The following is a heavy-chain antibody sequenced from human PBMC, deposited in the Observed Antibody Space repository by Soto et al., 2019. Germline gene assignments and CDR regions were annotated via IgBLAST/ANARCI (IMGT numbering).Heavy chain of an antibody. CDR3: APWFGAFDY. V-gene: IGHV3-30*03. J-gene: IGHJ4*02. CDR2: ISYDGSNK. Sequence: RKAPGKGLEWVAVISYDGSNKYYADSVKGRFTISRDNSKNTLYLQMNSLRAEDTAVYYCAPWFGAFDYWGQGTLVTGSS. D-gene: IGHD3-10*01.